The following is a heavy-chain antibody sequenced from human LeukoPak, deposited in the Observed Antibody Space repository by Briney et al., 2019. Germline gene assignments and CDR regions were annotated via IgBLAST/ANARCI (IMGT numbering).Heavy chain of an antibody. D-gene: IGHD3-16*02. CDR2: ISYDGSNK. CDR3: AKSGDCRLGELSFTDY. CDR1: GFTFSSYG. V-gene: IGHV3-30*18. J-gene: IGHJ4*02. Sequence: GRSLRLSCAASGFTFSSYGMHWVRQAPGKGLEWVAVISYDGSNKYYADSVKGRFTISRDNSKNTLYLQMNSLRAEDTAVYYCAKSGDCRLGELSFTDYWGQGTLVTVSS.